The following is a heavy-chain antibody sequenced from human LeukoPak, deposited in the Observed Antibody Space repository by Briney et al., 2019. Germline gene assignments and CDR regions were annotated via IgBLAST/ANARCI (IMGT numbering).Heavy chain of an antibody. D-gene: IGHD3-22*01. V-gene: IGHV1-18*04. Sequence: ASVQVSFKASGYTFTSYGISWVRQAPGQGLEWMGWISAYNGNTNYAQKLQGRVTMTTDTSTSTAYMELRSLRSDDTAAYYCARARLTPTYDSSGYAFDYWGQGTLVTVSS. J-gene: IGHJ4*02. CDR3: ARARLTPTYDSSGYAFDY. CDR1: GYTFTSYG. CDR2: ISAYNGNT.